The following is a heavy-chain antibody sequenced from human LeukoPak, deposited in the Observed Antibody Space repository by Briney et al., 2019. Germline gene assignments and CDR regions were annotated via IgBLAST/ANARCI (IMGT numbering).Heavy chain of an antibody. Sequence: TASETLSLTCTVSGGSISSYYWSWIRQPPGKGLEWIGYIYYSGSTNYNPSLKSRVTISVDTSKNQFSLKLSSVTAADTAVNYCARGGLWSSSGLDYWGQGTLVTVSS. CDR3: ARGGLWSSSGLDY. CDR1: GGSISSYY. J-gene: IGHJ4*02. CDR2: IYYSGST. V-gene: IGHV4-59*01. D-gene: IGHD5-18*01.